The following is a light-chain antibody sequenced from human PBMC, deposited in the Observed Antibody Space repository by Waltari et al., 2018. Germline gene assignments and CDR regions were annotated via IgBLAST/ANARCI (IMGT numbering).Light chain of an antibody. J-gene: IGLJ1*01. CDR2: SAN. CDR3: LLFYGGAYV. Sequence: QTVVTQEPSLTVSPGGTVTLTCASSPGAVTSGSFPTWFQQRPGQPPRSLIYSANNKTSRTPARFSGSLIGGKAALTLSGVQPEDEAEYYCLLFYGGAYVFGTGTKLTVL. CDR1: PGAVTSGSF. V-gene: IGLV7-43*01.